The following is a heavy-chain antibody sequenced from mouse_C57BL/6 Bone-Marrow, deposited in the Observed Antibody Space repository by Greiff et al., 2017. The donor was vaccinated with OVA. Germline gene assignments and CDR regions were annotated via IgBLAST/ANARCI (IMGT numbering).Heavy chain of an antibody. Sequence: QVQLQQSGAELARPGASVKLSCKASAYTFTSYWMQWVKQRPGQGLEWIGAIYPGDGDTRYTQKFKGKATLTADKSSSTAYMQLSSLASEDSAVYYCARDDGYGYWGQGTTLTVSS. V-gene: IGHV1-87*01. J-gene: IGHJ2*01. CDR2: IYPGDGDT. CDR3: ARDDGYGY. D-gene: IGHD2-3*01. CDR1: AYTFTSYW.